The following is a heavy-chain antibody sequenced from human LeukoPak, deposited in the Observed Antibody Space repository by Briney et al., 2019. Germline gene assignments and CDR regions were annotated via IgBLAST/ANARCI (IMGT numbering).Heavy chain of an antibody. CDR2: ISSSSSYI. CDR3: ARKLDVGRPDY. CDR1: AFTFSSYS. D-gene: IGHD2-15*01. J-gene: IGHJ4*02. Sequence: GGSLRLSCAASAFTFSSYSVNWVRQAAGKGLVRVSPISSSSSYIHSADAVKGRFNNTRDNPKNSLYLQMRSLRAGDTAVYYCARKLDVGRPDYWGQGTLVTVSS. V-gene: IGHV3-21*01.